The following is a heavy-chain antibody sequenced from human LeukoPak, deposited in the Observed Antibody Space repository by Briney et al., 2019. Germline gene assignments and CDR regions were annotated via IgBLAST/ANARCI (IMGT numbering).Heavy chain of an antibody. CDR2: IYYSGST. Sequence: PSETLSLTCTVSGGSISSYYWSWIRQPPGKGLEWIGYIYYSGSTNYNPSLKSRVTISVDTSKNQFSLKLSSVTAADTAVYYCARYGLGGRGYDSSGNWFDPWGQGTLVTVS. V-gene: IGHV4-59*01. J-gene: IGHJ5*02. D-gene: IGHD3-22*01. CDR3: ARYGLGGRGYDSSGNWFDP. CDR1: GGSISSYY.